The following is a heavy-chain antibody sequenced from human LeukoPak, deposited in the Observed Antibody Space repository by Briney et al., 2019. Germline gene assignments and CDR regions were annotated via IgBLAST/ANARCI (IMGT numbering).Heavy chain of an antibody. V-gene: IGHV4-59*12. CDR3: ARESATSGSTD. D-gene: IGHD3-10*01. J-gene: IGHJ4*02. CDR2: VFYSGGT. Sequence: SETLSLTCTVSGGSITGYYWSWIRQPPGKGLEWIGYVFYSGGTLYNPSLQSRVTISLDTSKDQFSLRLSSVTAADTAFYYCARESATSGSTDWGQGTLVTVSS. CDR1: GGSITGYY.